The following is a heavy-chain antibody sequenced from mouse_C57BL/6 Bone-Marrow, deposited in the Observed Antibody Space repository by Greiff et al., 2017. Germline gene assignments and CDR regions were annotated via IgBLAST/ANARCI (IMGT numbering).Heavy chain of an antibody. Sequence: VQLQQSGAELMKPGASVKLSCKATGYTFTGYWIEWVKQRPGHGLEWIGEILPGSGSTNYNEKFKGKATFTADTSSNTAYMQLSSLTTEDSPIYDCARGLITTVVATDYAMDYWGQGTSVTVSS. CDR2: ILPGSGST. CDR1: GYTFTGYW. J-gene: IGHJ4*01. CDR3: ARGLITTVVATDYAMDY. V-gene: IGHV1-9*01. D-gene: IGHD1-1*01.